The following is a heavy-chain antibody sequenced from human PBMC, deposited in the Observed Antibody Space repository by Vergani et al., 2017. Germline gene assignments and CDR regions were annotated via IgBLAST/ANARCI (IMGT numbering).Heavy chain of an antibody. CDR1: GGTFSSYA. V-gene: IGHV1-46*03. D-gene: IGHD3-9*01. CDR3: ARGDYGILTGYRY. J-gene: IGHJ4*02. Sequence: QVQLVQSGAEVKKPGSSVTVSCKASGGTFSSYAISWVRQAPGQGLEWMGIINPSGGHTNYAQKFQGRVTMTRDTSTSTVYMELSSLRSEDTAIYYCARGDYGILTGYRYWGQGTLVTVSA. CDR2: INPSGGHT.